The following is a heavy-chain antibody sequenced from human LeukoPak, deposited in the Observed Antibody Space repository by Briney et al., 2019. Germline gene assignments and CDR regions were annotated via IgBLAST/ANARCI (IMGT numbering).Heavy chain of an antibody. V-gene: IGHV1-69*04. D-gene: IGHD3-22*01. CDR2: IIPILGIA. J-gene: IGHJ4*02. CDR3: ARDLGYYYDSSGYSYYFDY. CDR1: GGTFSSYA. Sequence: SVKVSCKASGGTFSSYAISWVRQAPGQGLEWMGRIIPILGIANYAQKFQGRVTITADKSTSTAYMELSSLRSEDTAVYYCARDLGYYYDSSGYSYYFDYWGQGTPVTVSS.